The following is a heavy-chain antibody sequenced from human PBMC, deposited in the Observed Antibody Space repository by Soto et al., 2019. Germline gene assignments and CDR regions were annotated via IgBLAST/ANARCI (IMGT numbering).Heavy chain of an antibody. CDR1: GGSFSGYY. D-gene: IGHD2-2*02. J-gene: IGHJ5*02. CDR2: INHSGST. V-gene: IGHV4-34*01. CDR3: ARGDQGPRLGYCSSTSCYRWFDP. Sequence: PSETLSLTCAVYGGSFSGYYWSWIRQPPGKGLEWIGEINHSGSTNYNPSLKSRVTISVDTSKNQFSLKLSSVTAADTAVYYCARGDQGPRLGYCSSTSCYRWFDPWGQGTLVTVSS.